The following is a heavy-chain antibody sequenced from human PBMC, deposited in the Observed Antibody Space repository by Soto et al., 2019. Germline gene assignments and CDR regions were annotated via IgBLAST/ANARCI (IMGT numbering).Heavy chain of an antibody. J-gene: IGHJ4*02. V-gene: IGHV5-51*01. CDR3: AMAISTSPLIDY. Sequence: GEHLNISCKCSGYSFTNYLVAWVRRVPGRGLEWMGLIYAGDSETKYSPSFQGQVTISADKSIRTAYLHWTSLRASDTAMYYCAMAISTSPLIDYWGQGTLVTVSS. D-gene: IGHD3-3*02. CDR2: IYAGDSET. CDR1: GYSFTNYL.